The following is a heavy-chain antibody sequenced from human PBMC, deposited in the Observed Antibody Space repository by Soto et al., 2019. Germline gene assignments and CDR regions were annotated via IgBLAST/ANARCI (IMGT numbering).Heavy chain of an antibody. CDR3: AVGARXGVSIFGVVIRTNYFDY. J-gene: IGHJ4*02. Sequence: SVEVSCKASGGTFSSYAISWVRQAPGQGLEWMGGIIPIFGTANHAQKFQGRVTITADESTSTAYMELSSLRSEDTAVYYCAVGARXGVSIFGVVIRTNYFDYWGQGTLVTVSS. CDR2: IIPIFGTA. CDR1: GGTFSSYA. D-gene: IGHD3-3*01. V-gene: IGHV1-69*13.